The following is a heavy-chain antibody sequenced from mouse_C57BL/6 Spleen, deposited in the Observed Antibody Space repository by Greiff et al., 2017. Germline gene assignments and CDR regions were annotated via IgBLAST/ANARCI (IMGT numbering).Heavy chain of an antibody. CDR1: GFSLTSYG. V-gene: IGHV2-2*01. CDR2: IWSGGST. D-gene: IGHD3-3*01. CDR3: ARRAYPAFDV. J-gene: IGHJ1*03. Sequence: VMLVESGPGLVQPSQSLSITCTVSGFSLTSYGVHWVRQSPGKGLEWLGVIWSGGSTDYNAAFISSLSISKDNSKSQVFCKMNSLQADDTAIYYCARRAYPAFDVWGTGTTVTVSS.